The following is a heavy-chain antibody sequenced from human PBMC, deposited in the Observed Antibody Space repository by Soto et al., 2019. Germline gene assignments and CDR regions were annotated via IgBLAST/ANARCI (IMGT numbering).Heavy chain of an antibody. D-gene: IGHD2-15*01. CDR1: GFACSNAW. CDR2: IKSKTDGGTT. J-gene: IGHJ4*02. Sequence: GVPRRLCCAASGFACSNAWMSWGRQALGKGREWGGRIKSKTDGGTTDYAAPVKGRFTISRDDSKNTLYLQMNSLKTEDTAVYYCTTHSVVVVAATRTVCYWGQGTLVTVSS. V-gene: IGHV3-15*01. CDR3: TTHSVVVVAATRTVCY.